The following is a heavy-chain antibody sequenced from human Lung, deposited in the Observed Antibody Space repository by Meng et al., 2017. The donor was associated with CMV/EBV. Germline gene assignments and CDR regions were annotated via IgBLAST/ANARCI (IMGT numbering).Heavy chain of an antibody. CDR1: GFKFDSYA. D-gene: IGHD3-9*01. CDR2: IVGAGGKT. Sequence: SXAASGFKFDSYAMSWVRQAPGKGLEWVAAIVGAGGKTHYADSVRGRFTISRDNFKNTLYLEMDSLRGEDTAVYYCAKDRRFGHDILTVLDYWGQGXLVTVSS. CDR3: AKDRRFGHDILTVLDY. V-gene: IGHV3-23*01. J-gene: IGHJ4*02.